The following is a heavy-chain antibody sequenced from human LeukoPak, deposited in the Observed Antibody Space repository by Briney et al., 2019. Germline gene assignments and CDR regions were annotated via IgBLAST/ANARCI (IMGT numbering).Heavy chain of an antibody. V-gene: IGHV3-7*01. Sequence: PGGSLRLSCAASGFTFSSYWMSWVRQAPGKGLEWVANIKHDGSEKYYVDSVKDRFTISRDNAKNSLYLQMNSLIAEDTAVYYCAREGNHDYGDYVLGYWGQGTLVTVSS. CDR2: IKHDGSEK. J-gene: IGHJ4*02. CDR3: AREGNHDYGDYVLGY. D-gene: IGHD4-17*01. CDR1: GFTFSSYW.